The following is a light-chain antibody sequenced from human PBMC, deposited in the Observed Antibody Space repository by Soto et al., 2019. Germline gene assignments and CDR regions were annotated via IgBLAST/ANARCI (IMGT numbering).Light chain of an antibody. CDR1: QSVSSSY. Sequence: EIVLTQSPGTLSLSPGERATLSCRASQSVSSSYLAWYQQKPGQAPRLLIYGTSSRATAIPDRFSGSGSGTDFTLTISRLEPEAFAVYYCQQYGRTFGQGTKVEIK. J-gene: IGKJ1*01. CDR3: QQYGRT. CDR2: GTS. V-gene: IGKV3-20*01.